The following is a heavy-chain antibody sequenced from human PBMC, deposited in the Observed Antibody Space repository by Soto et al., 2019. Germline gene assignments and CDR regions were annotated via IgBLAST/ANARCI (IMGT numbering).Heavy chain of an antibody. J-gene: IGHJ5*02. CDR2: INPNGGRT. D-gene: IGHD3-16*01. V-gene: IGHV1-46*01. CDR3: ARSSGGVFGIIIEGNNWCGR. CDR1: GDTFTSYY. Sequence: ASVKVSCKAPGDTFTSYYMHGVRQAPGHGLESMGVINPNGGRTRFAQKFQGRVTMTSDTSTSTVYMELRGLTSEETAVYYCARSSGGVFGIIIEGNNWCGRWRRGTRSTACS.